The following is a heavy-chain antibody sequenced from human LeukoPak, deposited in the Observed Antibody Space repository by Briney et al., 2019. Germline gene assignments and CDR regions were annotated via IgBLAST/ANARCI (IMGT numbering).Heavy chain of an antibody. Sequence: GGSLRLSCAASGSTFSSYGMSWVRQAPGKGLEWVSSISSSSSYIYYADSVKGRFTVSRDNAKDSLYLQMNSLRAEDTAVYYCARALTTLTYEGYWGQGTLVTVSS. CDR3: ARALTTLTYEGY. CDR1: GSTFSSYG. D-gene: IGHD1-1*01. CDR2: ISSSSSYI. V-gene: IGHV3-21*01. J-gene: IGHJ4*02.